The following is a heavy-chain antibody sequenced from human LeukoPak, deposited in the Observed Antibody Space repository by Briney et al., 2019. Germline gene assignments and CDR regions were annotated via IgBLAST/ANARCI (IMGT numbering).Heavy chain of an antibody. CDR3: AKPGAYGNSSSRAPVDY. J-gene: IGHJ4*02. D-gene: IGHD6-13*01. Sequence: GGSLRLSCAASGFTFSSYGMHWVRQAPGKGLAWVAFIRYAGSNKYYADSVKGRFTISRDNSKNTLYLQMNSLRAEDTAVYYCAKPGAYGNSSSRAPVDYWGQGTLVTVSS. CDR2: IRYAGSNK. CDR1: GFTFSSYG. V-gene: IGHV3-30*02.